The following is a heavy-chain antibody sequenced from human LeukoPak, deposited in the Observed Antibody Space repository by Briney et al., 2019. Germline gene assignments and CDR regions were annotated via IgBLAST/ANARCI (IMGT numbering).Heavy chain of an antibody. CDR2: IKRKSDGGTT. D-gene: IGHD5-12*01. CDR1: GLTFSNAW. V-gene: IGHV3-15*01. J-gene: IGHJ4*02. CDR3: TTALSGTGTLDY. Sequence: HPGGSLRLSCAASGLTFSNAWMSWVRQDPGKGREWVGRIKRKSDGGTTDYAAPVKGRFTISRDDSKNTLYLQMNSLKTEDTAVYYCTTALSGTGTLDYWGQGTLVTVSS.